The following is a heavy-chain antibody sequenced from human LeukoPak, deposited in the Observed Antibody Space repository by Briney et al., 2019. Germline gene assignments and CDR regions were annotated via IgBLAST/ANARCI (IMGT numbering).Heavy chain of an antibody. D-gene: IGHD1-14*01. CDR3: ARAGRGGWFDP. CDR1: GFTFSSYW. CDR2: IKQDGSEE. Sequence: GGSLRLSCAASGFTFSSYWMSWVRQAPGKGLEWVANIKQDGSEEYYVDSVKGRFTISRDNAKNSLYLQMNSLRAEDTAVYYCARAGRGGWFDPWGQGTLVTVSS. V-gene: IGHV3-7*01. J-gene: IGHJ5*02.